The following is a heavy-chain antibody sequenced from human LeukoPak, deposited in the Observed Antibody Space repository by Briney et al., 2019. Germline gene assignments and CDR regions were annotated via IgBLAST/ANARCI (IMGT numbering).Heavy chain of an antibody. J-gene: IGHJ4*02. Sequence: SETPSLTCAVSGYSISSGYYWGWIRQPPGKGLEWIGSIYHSGSTYYNPSLKSRGTISVDTSKNQFSLKLSSVTAADTAVYYCANQEGIYDILTGYTVHQFDYWGQGTLVTVSS. CDR2: IYHSGST. V-gene: IGHV4-38-2*01. CDR1: GYSISSGYY. CDR3: ANQEGIYDILTGYTVHQFDY. D-gene: IGHD3-9*01.